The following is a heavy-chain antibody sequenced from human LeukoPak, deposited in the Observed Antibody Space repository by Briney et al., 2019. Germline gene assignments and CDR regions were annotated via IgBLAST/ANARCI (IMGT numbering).Heavy chain of an antibody. J-gene: IGHJ2*01. CDR3: VRSVVVVAATPTHFDL. CDR1: EFKFDDYA. Sequence: GGSLRLSCAASEFKFDDYAMHWVRQAPGKGLEWVAGICCSSGHMEYAESVKGRFTISRDNARNPLYLQMDGLRRADTALYYFVRSVVVVAATPTHFDLWGRGTQVIVSS. V-gene: IGHV3-9*01. CDR2: ICCSSGHM. D-gene: IGHD2-15*01.